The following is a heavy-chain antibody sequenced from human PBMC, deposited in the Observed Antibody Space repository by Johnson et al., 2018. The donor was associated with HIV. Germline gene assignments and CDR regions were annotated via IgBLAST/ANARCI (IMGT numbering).Heavy chain of an antibody. CDR2: ISYDGSNK. V-gene: IGHV3-30-3*02. D-gene: IGHD1-26*01. CDR1: GFTFSSYA. CDR3: AKGIVGAIGAFDI. J-gene: IGHJ3*02. Sequence: QVQLVESGGGVVQPGGSLRLSCAASGFTFSSYAMHWVRQAPGKGLEWVAVISYDGSNKYYADSVKGRFTISRDNSKNTLYLQMNSLRAEDTAVYYCAKGIVGAIGAFDIWGQGTMVTVSS.